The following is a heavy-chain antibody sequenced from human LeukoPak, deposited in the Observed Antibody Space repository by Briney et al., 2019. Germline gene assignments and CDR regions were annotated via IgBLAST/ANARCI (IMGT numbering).Heavy chain of an antibody. D-gene: IGHD6-6*01. CDR1: GSRFTSYW. J-gene: IGHJ4*02. CDR2: IYPGDSDT. V-gene: IGHV5-51*01. Sequence: GESLKISCKGSGSRFTSYWIGWVRPLPGKGLEWMGIIYPGDSDTRYSPSFQGQVTISADKSISTAYLQWSSLKASDTAMYYCARSPGSSSALSNWAQGTLVTVSS. CDR3: ARSPGSSSALSN.